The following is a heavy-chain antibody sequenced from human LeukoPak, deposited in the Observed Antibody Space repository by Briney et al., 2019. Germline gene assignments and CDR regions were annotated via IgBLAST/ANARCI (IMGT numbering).Heavy chain of an antibody. CDR1: GVSISGSGYY. V-gene: IGHV4-39*07. D-gene: IGHD1-26*01. CDR2: IYYTGST. Sequence: SETLSLTCTVSGVSISGSGYYWVWIRQPPGKGLEWIATIYYTGSTYYNPSLKSRFTISVDTAKNLFSLRLSSVTAADTAMYYCXRLRSPGDFDYWGQGTLVTVSS. J-gene: IGHJ4*02. CDR3: XRLRSPGDFDY.